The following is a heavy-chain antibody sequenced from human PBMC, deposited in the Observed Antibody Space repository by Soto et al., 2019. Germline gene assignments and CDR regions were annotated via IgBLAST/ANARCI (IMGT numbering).Heavy chain of an antibody. CDR2: INYDGSSR. J-gene: IGHJ6*02. CDR3: VRGHYYAMDV. Sequence: EVQLVESGGGLVQPGWSLRLSCAASGFFFSGFWMHWVRQAPGKGLVWVSHINYDGSSRTYADSVKGRFSISRDNAKNTVYLQMSSLRAEDTAVYYCVRGHYYAMDVWGQGAKVTVSS. CDR1: GFFFSGFW. V-gene: IGHV3-74*01.